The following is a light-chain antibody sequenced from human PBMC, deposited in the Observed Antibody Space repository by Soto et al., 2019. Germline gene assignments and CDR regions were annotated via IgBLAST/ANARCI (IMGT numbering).Light chain of an antibody. CDR2: AAS. CDR3: QQSFSPLLT. J-gene: IGKJ4*01. Sequence: DIQLTQSPSPLSASVGDRVTITCRASQTLNNYLTWFQQKPGKAPKVLIYAASTLQSGVPSRFSGSGSGAEFTLTISSLQPEDFATYYCQQSFSPLLTFGGGTKVDIK. V-gene: IGKV1-39*01. CDR1: QTLNNY.